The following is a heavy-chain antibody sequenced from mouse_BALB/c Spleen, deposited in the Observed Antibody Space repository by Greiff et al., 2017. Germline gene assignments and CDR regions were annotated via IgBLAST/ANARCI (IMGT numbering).Heavy chain of an antibody. Sequence: QVQLQQSGTVLARPGASVKLSCKASGYTFTSYYMYWVKQRPGQGLEWIGEINPSNGGTNFNEKFKSKATLTVDKSSSTAYMQLSSLTSEDSAVYYCTRYGNYWYFDVWGAGTTVTVSS. D-gene: IGHD2-1*01. CDR3: TRYGNYWYFDV. CDR2: INPSNGGT. CDR1: GYTFTSYY. J-gene: IGHJ1*01. V-gene: IGHV1-53*01.